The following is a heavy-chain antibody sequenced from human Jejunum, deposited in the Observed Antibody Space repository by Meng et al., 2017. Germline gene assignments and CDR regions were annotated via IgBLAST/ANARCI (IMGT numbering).Heavy chain of an antibody. J-gene: IGHJ3*02. D-gene: IGHD4-11*01. CDR1: GFTFSDYY. V-gene: IGHV3-11*04. Sequence: QGQMVESGGCLVKPGGSLILSCAASGFTFSDYYMSWIRQAPGKGLEWVAYIGGTGSVIHYADSVKGRFTISRDNANNALYLQMNSLRAEDTAVYYCAKDYSRLTFDIWGHGTMVTVSS. CDR2: IGGTGSVI. CDR3: AKDYSRLTFDI.